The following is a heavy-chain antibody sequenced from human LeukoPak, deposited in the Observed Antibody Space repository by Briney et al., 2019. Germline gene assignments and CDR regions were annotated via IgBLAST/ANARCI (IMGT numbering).Heavy chain of an antibody. D-gene: IGHD5-12*01. V-gene: IGHV4-34*01. CDR1: GGSFSGYY. Sequence: SETLSLTCAVYGGSFSGYYWSWIRQPPGKGLEWIGEINHSGSTNYNPSLKSRVTISVDTSKNQFSLNLSSVTAADTAVYYCARGKRRLRFDYWGQGTLVTVSS. J-gene: IGHJ4*02. CDR3: ARGKRRLRFDY. CDR2: INHSGST.